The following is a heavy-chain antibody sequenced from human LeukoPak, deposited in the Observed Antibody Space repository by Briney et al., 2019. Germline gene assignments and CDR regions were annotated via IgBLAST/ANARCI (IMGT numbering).Heavy chain of an antibody. V-gene: IGHV3-7*01. CDR3: ARDYDFWSGYSLYNWFDP. Sequence: GGSLRLSCAASGFTFSNYWMTWVRQAPGKGLEWVANIKHDGSEDYYLDSVKGRFTISRDNAKSSMWLQMNSLRAEDTAVYYCARDYDFWSGYSLYNWFDPWGQGTLVTVSS. CDR2: IKHDGSED. CDR1: GFTFSNYW. D-gene: IGHD3-3*01. J-gene: IGHJ5*02.